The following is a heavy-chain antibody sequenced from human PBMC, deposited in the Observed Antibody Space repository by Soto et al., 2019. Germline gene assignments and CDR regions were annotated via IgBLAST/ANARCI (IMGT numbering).Heavy chain of an antibody. J-gene: IGHJ5*02. Sequence: SVKVSCKASGGTFSSYAISWVRQAPGQGLEWMGGIIPIFGTANYAQKFQGRVTITADESTSTAYMELSSLRSEDTAVYYCARKYYYDSSNWFDPWGQGTLVTVSS. V-gene: IGHV1-69*13. CDR3: ARKYYYDSSNWFDP. CDR2: IIPIFGTA. D-gene: IGHD3-22*01. CDR1: GGTFSSYA.